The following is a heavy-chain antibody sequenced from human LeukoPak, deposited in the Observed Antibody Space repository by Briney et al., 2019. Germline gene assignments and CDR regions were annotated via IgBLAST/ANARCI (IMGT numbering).Heavy chain of an antibody. CDR3: RANVYCSSTSCYGAFDI. CDR2: IRYDGSNK. Sequence: PGGSLRLSCAASGFTFSSYGMHWVRQAPGKGLEWVAFIRYDGSNKYYADSVKGRFTISRDNSKNTLYLQLNSLRAEDTAVYYCRANVYCSSTSCYGAFDIWGQGTMVTVSS. J-gene: IGHJ3*02. CDR1: GFTFSSYG. D-gene: IGHD2-2*01. V-gene: IGHV3-30*02.